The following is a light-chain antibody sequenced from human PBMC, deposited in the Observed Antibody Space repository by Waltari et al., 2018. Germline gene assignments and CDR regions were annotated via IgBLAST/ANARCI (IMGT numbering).Light chain of an antibody. CDR3: QSYDSSEHYV. Sequence: NFMLTQPHSVSESPGKTVTISCTRHSGSIASNPVPWYQQRPGSAPTTVIYEDNQRPSGVPDRFSGSIDSSSNSASLTISGLKTEDEADYYCQSYDSSEHYVFGSGTKVTVL. CDR2: EDN. CDR1: SGSIASNP. V-gene: IGLV6-57*04. J-gene: IGLJ1*01.